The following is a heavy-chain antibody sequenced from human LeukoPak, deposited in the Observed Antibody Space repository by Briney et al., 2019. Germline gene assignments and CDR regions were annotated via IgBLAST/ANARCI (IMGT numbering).Heavy chain of an antibody. D-gene: IGHD6-13*01. CDR1: GFTFDDYA. V-gene: IGHV3-43*02. CDR3: AKDIESSWYKAYYYYGMDV. J-gene: IGHJ6*02. CDR2: ISGDGGST. Sequence: PGGSLRPSCAASGFTFDDYAMHWVRQAPGKGLEWVSLISGDGGSTYYADSVKGRFTISRDNSKNSLYLQMNSLRTEDTALYHCAKDIESSWYKAYYYYGMDVWGQGTTVTVSS.